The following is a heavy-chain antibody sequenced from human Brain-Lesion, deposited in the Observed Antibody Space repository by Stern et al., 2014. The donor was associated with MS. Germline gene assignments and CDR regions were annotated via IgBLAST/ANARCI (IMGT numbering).Heavy chain of an antibody. Sequence: QVQLVESGAEVKKPGASVKVSCKTSGYIFTGYYIHWVRQAPGQGLEWMAWINPNTGGTKYAQKFQGRVTMSRDTSISTAYVELSSLTSDDTAVYYCARDHYLGMDVWGQGTTVTVSS. D-gene: IGHD1-26*01. CDR2: INPNTGGT. CDR3: ARDHYLGMDV. J-gene: IGHJ6*02. CDR1: GYIFTGYY. V-gene: IGHV1-2*02.